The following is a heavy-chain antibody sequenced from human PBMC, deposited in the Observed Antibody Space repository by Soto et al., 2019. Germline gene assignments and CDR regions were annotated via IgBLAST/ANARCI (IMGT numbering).Heavy chain of an antibody. CDR2: INQGGSEK. CDR3: ARALNTIGVCGSCFDY. D-gene: IGHD2-15*01. J-gene: IGHJ4*02. Sequence: GGSLRLSCAASGFTFSSYWMSWVRQAPGKGLEWVANINQGGSEKYYVDSVKGRFTISRDNAKNSLYLQMNSLRADDTAVYYGARALNTIGVCGSCFDYWGQGTLVTVSS. CDR1: GFTFSSYW. V-gene: IGHV3-7*03.